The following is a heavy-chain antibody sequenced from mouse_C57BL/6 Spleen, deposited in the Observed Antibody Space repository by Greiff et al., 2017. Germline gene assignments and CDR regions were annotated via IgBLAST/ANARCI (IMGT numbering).Heavy chain of an antibody. D-gene: IGHD2-1*01. J-gene: IGHJ3*01. Sequence: EVMLVESGGGLVKPGGSLKLSCAASGFTFSDYGMHWVRQAPEKGLEWVAYISSGSSTIYYADTVKGRFTISRDNAKNTLFLQMTSLRSEDTAMYYCARGRGYYGNYEFADWGQGTLVTVSA. V-gene: IGHV5-17*01. CDR2: ISSGSSTI. CDR1: GFTFSDYG. CDR3: ARGRGYYGNYEFAD.